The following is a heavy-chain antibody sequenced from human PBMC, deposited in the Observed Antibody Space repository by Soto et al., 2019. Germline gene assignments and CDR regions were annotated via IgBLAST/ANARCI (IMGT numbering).Heavy chain of an antibody. V-gene: IGHV4-59*01. CDR3: ARDKAGNTVIEH. CDR1: GGSISRYY. Sequence: QVQLQESGPGLVKPSETLSLTCTVSGGSISRYYWTWIRQTPGKGLEWIGYIYYDGDTNYNPYLNSRVTMSVDKSKNQFSLKLRSVTAGGTATYFCARDKAGNTVIEHWGQGTLVTVSS. J-gene: IGHJ4*02. CDR2: IYYDGDT. D-gene: IGHD2-2*02.